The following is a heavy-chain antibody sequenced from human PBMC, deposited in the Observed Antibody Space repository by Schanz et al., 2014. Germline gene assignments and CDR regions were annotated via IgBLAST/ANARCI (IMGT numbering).Heavy chain of an antibody. J-gene: IGHJ4*02. CDR3: ARGRSLGWCDY. CDR2: ISSTSTYL. Sequence: EVQLVESGGGLVKPGDSLRLSCAASGFTFSSYTMKWVRQAPGKGLEWVSSISSTSTYLYYADSVKGRFTISRDSARNSLYLQMSSLRAEDTAVYYCARGRSLGWCDYWGQGTLVTVSS. D-gene: IGHD2-21*01. V-gene: IGHV3-21*01. CDR1: GFTFSSYT.